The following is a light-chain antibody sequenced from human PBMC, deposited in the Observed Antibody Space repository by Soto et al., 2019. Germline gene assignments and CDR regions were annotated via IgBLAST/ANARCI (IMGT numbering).Light chain of an antibody. J-gene: IGLJ2*01. V-gene: IGLV2-14*01. Sequence: QSALTQPASVSGSPGQSITISCTGTSSDVGGYNYVSWYQQHPSKAPKLMIYGVTNRPSGVSNRSSGSKSGNTASLTISGLQAEDEADYYCSSYTSSTTLSVVFGGGTKLTVL. CDR2: GVT. CDR1: SSDVGGYNY. CDR3: SSYTSSTTLSVV.